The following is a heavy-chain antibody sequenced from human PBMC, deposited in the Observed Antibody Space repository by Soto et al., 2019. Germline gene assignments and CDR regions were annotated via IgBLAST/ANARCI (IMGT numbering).Heavy chain of an antibody. CDR1: GGSISSYY. Sequence: SETLSLTCTVSGGSISSYYWSWIRQPPGKGLEWIGYIYYSGSTNYNPSLKSRVTISVDTSKNQFSLKLSSVTAADTAVYYCARLPPLNDYGDIIDDYWGQGTLVTVSS. D-gene: IGHD4-17*01. CDR3: ARLPPLNDYGDIIDDY. J-gene: IGHJ4*02. CDR2: IYYSGST. V-gene: IGHV4-59*01.